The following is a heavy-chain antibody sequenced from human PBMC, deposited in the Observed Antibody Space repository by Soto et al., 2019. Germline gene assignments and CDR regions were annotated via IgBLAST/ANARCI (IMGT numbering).Heavy chain of an antibody. CDR2: VYHSGSA. CDR3: ARIAVVPSALDP. V-gene: IGHV4-4*02. CDR1: GVSISSSHW. D-gene: IGHD2-2*01. Sequence: SETLSLTCDVPGVSISSSHWWCWLRQPPGKGLEWIGEVYHSGSANYNPSLKSRVSMSVDKSKNQFSLRLTSVTAADTALYFCARIAVVPSALDPWGQGTLVTVSS. J-gene: IGHJ5*02.